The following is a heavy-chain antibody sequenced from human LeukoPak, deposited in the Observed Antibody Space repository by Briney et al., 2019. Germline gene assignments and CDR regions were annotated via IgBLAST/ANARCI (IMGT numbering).Heavy chain of an antibody. Sequence: EASVKVSCKASGYTYTSYDINWVRQATGQGVEWMGWMNANSGKTGYAQKFQGRGTITRNTYISTDYMELSSRRSEDTAAHYCARGRVDPYYYYMDVWGKGTTVTVSS. D-gene: IGHD5-12*01. CDR2: MNANSGKT. CDR3: ARGRVDPYYYYMDV. CDR1: GYTYTSYD. J-gene: IGHJ6*03. V-gene: IGHV1-8*03.